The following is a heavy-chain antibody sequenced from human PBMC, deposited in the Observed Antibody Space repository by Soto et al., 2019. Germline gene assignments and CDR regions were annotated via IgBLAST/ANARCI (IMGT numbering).Heavy chain of an antibody. Sequence: QVQLVQSGAEVKKPGASVKVSCKASGYTFTSYGISWVRQAPGQGLEWMGWISAYNGNTNYAQKLQGRVTMTTDTPTSTAYMELRSLRSDDTAVYYCAGPRGRGGFPYGMDVWGQGTTVTVSS. J-gene: IGHJ6*02. CDR1: GYTFTSYG. D-gene: IGHD1-26*01. CDR2: ISAYNGNT. V-gene: IGHV1-18*01. CDR3: AGPRGRGGFPYGMDV.